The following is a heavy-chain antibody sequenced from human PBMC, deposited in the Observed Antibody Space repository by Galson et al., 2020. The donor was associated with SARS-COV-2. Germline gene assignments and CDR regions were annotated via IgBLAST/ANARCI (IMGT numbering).Heavy chain of an antibody. V-gene: IGHV4-38-2*01. CDR2: IYHSGST. D-gene: IGHD3-16*02. J-gene: IGHJ6*02. CDR1: GYSISSGYY. Sequence: SETLSLTCAVSGYSISSGYYWGWIRQPPGKGLEWIGSIYHSGSTYYNPSLTSRVTISVDTSKNQFSLKLSSVTTADTAVYYCARHDRKTFYDYIWGSYPGGMDVWGQGTTVTVSS. CDR3: ARHDRKTFYDYIWGSYPGGMDV.